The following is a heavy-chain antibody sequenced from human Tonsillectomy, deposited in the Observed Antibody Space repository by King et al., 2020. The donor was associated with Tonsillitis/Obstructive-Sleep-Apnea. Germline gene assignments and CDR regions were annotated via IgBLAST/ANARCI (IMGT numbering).Heavy chain of an antibody. J-gene: IGHJ4*02. V-gene: IGHV1-18*01. CDR1: GYTFTSYG. CDR3: ARDSIYYDILTGYYEGVYFDY. CDR2: ISAYNGNT. D-gene: IGHD3-9*01. Sequence: VQLVESGAEVKKPGASVKVSCKASGYTFTSYGISWVRQAPGQGLEWMGWISAYNGNTNYAQKLQGRVTMTTDTSTSTAYMELRSLRSDDTAVYYCARDSIYYDILTGYYEGVYFDYWGQGTLVTVSS.